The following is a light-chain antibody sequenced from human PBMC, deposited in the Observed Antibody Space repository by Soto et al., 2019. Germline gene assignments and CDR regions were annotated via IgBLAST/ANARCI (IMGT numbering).Light chain of an antibody. J-gene: IGLJ2*01. CDR3: SSFTSSLTLV. Sequence: QSALTQPASVSGSPGQSIVISCTGTSSDIGAYNYVSWYQQHPGKAPKLMIYEVSNRPSGVSNRFSGSKSGNTASLTISGLQADDEADYYCSSFTSSLTLVFGGGTKVTVL. CDR2: EVS. CDR1: SSDIGAYNY. V-gene: IGLV2-14*01.